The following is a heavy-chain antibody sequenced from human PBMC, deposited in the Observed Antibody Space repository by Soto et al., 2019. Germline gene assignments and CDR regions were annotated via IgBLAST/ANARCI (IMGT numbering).Heavy chain of an antibody. D-gene: IGHD5-12*01. J-gene: IGHJ6*01. CDR2: ISTISTYT. Sequence: QVRLVESGGGLVKPGGSLRLSCAASGFTFSDYYMSWIRQAPGKGLEWISYISTISTYTNYADSVRGRFTISRDNAKNSLYLQMNSLRAADTAVYYCARDRCGYDSTMDVWGQGSTVTVSS. V-gene: IGHV3-11*05. CDR3: ARDRCGYDSTMDV. CDR1: GFTFSDYY.